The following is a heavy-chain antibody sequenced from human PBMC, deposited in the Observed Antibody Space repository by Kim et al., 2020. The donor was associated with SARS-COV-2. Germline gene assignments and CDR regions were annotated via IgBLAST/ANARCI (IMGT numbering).Heavy chain of an antibody. J-gene: IGHJ4*02. CDR2: IYYSGST. V-gene: IGHV4-39*01. CDR1: GGSISSSSYY. D-gene: IGHD5-12*01. Sequence: SETLSLTCTVSGGSISSSSYYWGWIRQPPGKGLEWIGSIYYSGSTYYNPSLKSRVTISVDTSKNQFSLKLSSVTAADTAVYYCARHGQGMATTYFDYWGQGTLVTVSS. CDR3: ARHGQGMATTYFDY.